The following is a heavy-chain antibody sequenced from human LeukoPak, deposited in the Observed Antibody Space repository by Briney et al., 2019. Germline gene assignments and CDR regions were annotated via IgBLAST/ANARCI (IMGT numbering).Heavy chain of an antibody. CDR1: GFTFSSYA. J-gene: IGHJ4*02. CDR2: ISGSGGST. V-gene: IGHV3-23*01. CDR3: ARKTDSGGQGDY. Sequence: GGSLRLSCAASGFTFSSYAMSWVRQAPGKGLEWVSAISGSGGSTYYADSVKGRFTISRDNSKNTLYLQMNSLRAEDTAVYYCARKTDSGGQGDYWGPGTLVTVSS. D-gene: IGHD3-22*01.